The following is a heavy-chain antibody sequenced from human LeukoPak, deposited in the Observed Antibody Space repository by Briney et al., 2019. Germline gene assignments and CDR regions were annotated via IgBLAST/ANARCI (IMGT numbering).Heavy chain of an antibody. J-gene: IGHJ4*02. D-gene: IGHD2-15*01. Sequence: GGSLRLSCAASGFTFSSYAMSWVRQAPGKGQEWVSAISGSGGSTYYADSVKGRFTISRDNSKNTLYLQMNSLRAEDTAVYYCAKDTSLSGFGYWGQGTLVTVSS. CDR1: GFTFSSYA. CDR3: AKDTSLSGFGY. CDR2: ISGSGGST. V-gene: IGHV3-23*01.